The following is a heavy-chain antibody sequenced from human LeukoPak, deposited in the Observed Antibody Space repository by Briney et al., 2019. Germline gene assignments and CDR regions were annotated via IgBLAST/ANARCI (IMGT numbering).Heavy chain of an antibody. V-gene: IGHV1-69*13. D-gene: IGHD5-24*01. Sequence: SVKVSCKASGGTFSSFGISWVRQAPGQGLEWMGGIIPIFGSANYAPKFQGRVTITADASTTTAYMELSRLRPEDTAVYYCARSSGEMATIDYYYYMDVWGIGTTVTVPS. CDR2: IIPIFGSA. CDR3: ARSSGEMATIDYYYYMDV. J-gene: IGHJ6*03. CDR1: GGTFSSFG.